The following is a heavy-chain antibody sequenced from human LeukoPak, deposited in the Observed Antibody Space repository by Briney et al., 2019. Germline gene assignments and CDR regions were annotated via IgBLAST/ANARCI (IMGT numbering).Heavy chain of an antibody. CDR1: GFTFRTYG. J-gene: IGHJ5*02. V-gene: IGHV3-23*01. CDR3: AKDGPLLWFGPTDA. Sequence: PGGSLRLSCVASGFTFRTYGMSWVRQAPGKGLEWVAAVSSTGSGTYYPDSLKGRFIISRDNSQNTVFLQMSSLRPEDTAFYFCAKDGPLLWFGPTDAWGQGILVTVSS. D-gene: IGHD3-10*01. CDR2: VSSTGSGT.